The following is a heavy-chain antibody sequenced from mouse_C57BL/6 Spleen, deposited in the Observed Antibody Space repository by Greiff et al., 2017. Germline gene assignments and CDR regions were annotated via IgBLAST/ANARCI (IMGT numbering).Heavy chain of an antibody. CDR2: INPNNGGT. J-gene: IGHJ2*01. D-gene: IGHD1-1*01. CDR1: GYTFTDYY. V-gene: IGHV1-26*01. CDR3: ARSSSYYFDY. Sequence: VQLKQSGPELVKPGASVKISCKASGYTFTDYYMNWVKQSHGKSLEWIGDINPNNGGTSYNQKFKGKATLTVDKSSSTAYMELRSLTSEDSAVYYCARSSSYYFDYWGQGTTLTVSS.